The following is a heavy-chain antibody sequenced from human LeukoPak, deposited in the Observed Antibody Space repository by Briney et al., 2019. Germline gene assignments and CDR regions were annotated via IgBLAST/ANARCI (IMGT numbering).Heavy chain of an antibody. D-gene: IGHD3-22*01. V-gene: IGHV1-46*01. CDR3: ARSMIVEGRYYFDY. Sequence: ASVKVSCKASGYTFTSYYMHWVRQAPGQGLEWMGIINPSGGSASYAQMFQGRITMTRDTSTSTVYMELSSLRSEDTAVYYCARSMIVEGRYYFDYWGQGTLVTVSP. CDR1: GYTFTSYY. J-gene: IGHJ4*02. CDR2: INPSGGSA.